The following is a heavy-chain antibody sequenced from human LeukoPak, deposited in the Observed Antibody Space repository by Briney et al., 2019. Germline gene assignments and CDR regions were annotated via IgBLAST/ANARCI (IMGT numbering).Heavy chain of an antibody. CDR1: GFTFSDYY. CDR2: ISSSSSYT. V-gene: IGHV3-11*03. Sequence: GGSLRLSCAASGFTFSDYYMSWIRQAPGKGLEWVSYISSSSSYTNYADSVKGRFTISRDNAKNSLYLQTNSLRAEDTAVYYCARSAAAAGFFDYWGQGTLVTVSS. D-gene: IGHD6-13*01. CDR3: ARSAAAAGFFDY. J-gene: IGHJ4*02.